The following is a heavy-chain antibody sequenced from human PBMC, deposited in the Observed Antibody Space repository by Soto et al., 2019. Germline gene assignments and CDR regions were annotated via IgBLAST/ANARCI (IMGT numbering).Heavy chain of an antibody. CDR3: ARDVRSRRYDL. CDR1: GFTFRNYG. Sequence: QVQLVESGGGVVQPGRSLRLSCAASGFTFRNYGMHWVRQAPGKGLEWLAVIWYDGSNKYYADSVKGRFTISRDNSKNTLYLEMNSLRDEDTAVYYCARDVRSRRYDLWGQGTLVIASS. CDR2: IWYDGSNK. D-gene: IGHD3-10*02. J-gene: IGHJ5*02. V-gene: IGHV3-33*01.